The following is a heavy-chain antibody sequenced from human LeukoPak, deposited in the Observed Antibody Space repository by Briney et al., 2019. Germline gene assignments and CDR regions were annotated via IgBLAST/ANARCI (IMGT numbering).Heavy chain of an antibody. Sequence: SETLSLTCTVSGGSISSYYWNWIRQPAGKGLEWIGRIYASGSTNCNPSLKSRVTMSVDTPKNQFSLKLSSVTAADTAVYYCARLNSGWPLDYWGQGTLVTVSS. D-gene: IGHD5-12*01. V-gene: IGHV4-4*07. J-gene: IGHJ4*02. CDR1: GGSISSYY. CDR3: ARLNSGWPLDY. CDR2: IYASGST.